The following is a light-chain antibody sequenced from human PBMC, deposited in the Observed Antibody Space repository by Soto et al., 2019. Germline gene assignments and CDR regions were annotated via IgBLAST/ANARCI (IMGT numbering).Light chain of an antibody. CDR1: QSVSGN. Sequence: TQSPVTVSFFSXETATLSRRASQSVSGNLAWYQQKPGQAPRLLIYGASTRATGIPARFSGSGSGTDFTLTISSLQPDDFATYYCQQYDSPITFGQGTRLEIK. CDR2: GAS. V-gene: IGKV3-15*01. CDR3: QQYDSPIT. J-gene: IGKJ5*01.